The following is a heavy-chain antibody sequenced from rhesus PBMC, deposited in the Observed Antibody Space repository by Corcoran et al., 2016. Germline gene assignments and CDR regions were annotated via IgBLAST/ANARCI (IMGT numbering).Heavy chain of an antibody. D-gene: IGHD1-44*01. CDR1: GFTFSSYG. CDR2: LSYNSKYI. Sequence: EVQLVESGGGLVQPGGSLRLSCAASGFTFSSYGLTCVLQSPGKGLEWVSSLSYNSKYIYYSDSGKGRFTISRDNAKNSLSLQMNSLRAEDTAVYYCTRGGTSHAPVDYWGQGVLVTVSS. J-gene: IGHJ4*01. V-gene: IGHV3-136*01. CDR3: TRGGTSHAPVDY.